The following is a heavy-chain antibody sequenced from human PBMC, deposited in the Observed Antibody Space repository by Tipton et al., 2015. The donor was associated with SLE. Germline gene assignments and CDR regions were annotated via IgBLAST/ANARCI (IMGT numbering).Heavy chain of an antibody. CDR3: ARDSRWLPDY. D-gene: IGHD5-12*01. J-gene: IGHJ4*02. CDR1: GFSFSGYA. V-gene: IGHV3-30*04. Sequence: SLRLSCAVSGFSFSGYAMHWVRQAPGKGLEWVAVISLDGSNKYYADSVKGRFTISKDNSRNTLYLEMNSLRAGDTALYYCARDSRWLPDYWGQGTLVTVSS. CDR2: ISLDGSNK.